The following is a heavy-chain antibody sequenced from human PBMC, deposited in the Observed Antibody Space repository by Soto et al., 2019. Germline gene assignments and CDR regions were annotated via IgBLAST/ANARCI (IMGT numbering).Heavy chain of an antibody. Sequence: GGSLRLSCAASGFTFSSYGMHWVRQAPGKGLEWVAVIWYDGSNKYYADSVKGRFAISRDNSKNTLYLQMNSLRAEDTAVYYCARGGVGSGYYFNYYGMDVWGQGTTVTVSS. V-gene: IGHV3-33*01. CDR3: ARGGVGSGYYFNYYGMDV. J-gene: IGHJ6*02. CDR2: IWYDGSNK. D-gene: IGHD3-3*01. CDR1: GFTFSSYG.